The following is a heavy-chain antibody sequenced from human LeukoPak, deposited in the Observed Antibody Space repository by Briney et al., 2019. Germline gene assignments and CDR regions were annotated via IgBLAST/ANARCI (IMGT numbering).Heavy chain of an antibody. D-gene: IGHD1-26*01. V-gene: IGHV3-23*01. CDR3: ARESYLGKWGGHAIDYFDY. CDR1: GFTFSNYG. Sequence: PGGSLRLSCAASGFTFSNYGMSWVRQAPGKGLEWVSAISGSGGSTYYADSVKGRFTISRDNSKNTLYLQMNSLRAEDTAVYYCARESYLGKWGGHAIDYFDYWGQGTLVTVSS. J-gene: IGHJ4*02. CDR2: ISGSGGST.